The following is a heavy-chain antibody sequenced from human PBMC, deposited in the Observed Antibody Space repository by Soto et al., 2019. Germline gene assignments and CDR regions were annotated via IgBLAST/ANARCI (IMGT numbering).Heavy chain of an antibody. J-gene: IGHJ4*02. CDR2: ISYDGSNK. Sequence: GGSLRLSCAASGFTFSSYGMHWVRQAPGKGLEWVAVISYDGSNKYYADSVKGRFTISRDNSKNTLYLQMNSLRAEDTAVYYCAKVLSSSWLFSEPQVDYWGQGTLVTVSS. CDR3: AKVLSSSWLFSEPQVDY. D-gene: IGHD6-13*01. V-gene: IGHV3-30*18. CDR1: GFTFSSYG.